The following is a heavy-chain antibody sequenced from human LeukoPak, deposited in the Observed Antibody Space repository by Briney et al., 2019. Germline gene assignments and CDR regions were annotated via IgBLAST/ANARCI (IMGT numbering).Heavy chain of an antibody. J-gene: IGHJ4*02. D-gene: IGHD1-26*01. V-gene: IGHV3-9*01. CDR3: AKESEYVGAVDY. Sequence: GRSLRLPCAASGFTFDDYAMHWVRQAPGKGLEWVSGISWNSGSIGYADSVKGRFTISRDNAKNSLYLQMNSLRAEDTALYYCAKESEYVGAVDYWGQGTLVTVSS. CDR2: ISWNSGSI. CDR1: GFTFDDYA.